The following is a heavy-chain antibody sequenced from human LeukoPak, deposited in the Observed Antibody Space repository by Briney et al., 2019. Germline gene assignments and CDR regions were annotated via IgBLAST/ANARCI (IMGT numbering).Heavy chain of an antibody. J-gene: IGHJ4*02. CDR2: IYYSGST. CDR3: ARYRDILTGYDY. V-gene: IGHV4-39*01. CDR1: RGSISSSSYY. D-gene: IGHD3-9*01. Sequence: PSETLSLTCTVSRGSISSSSYYWGWIRQPPGKGLAWIGSIYYSGSTYYNPSLKSRVTISVDTSKNQFSLKLSSVTAADTAVYYCARYRDILTGYDYWGQGTLVTVSS.